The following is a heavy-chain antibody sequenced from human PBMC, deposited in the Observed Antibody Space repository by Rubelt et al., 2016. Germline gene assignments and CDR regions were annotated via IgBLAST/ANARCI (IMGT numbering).Heavy chain of an antibody. CDR2: ISGSRSYI. CDR3: ARGEQLVLPFDY. CDR1: GFTFSSYG. V-gene: IGHV3-21*01. Sequence: AQLVESGGGVVQPGGSLRLSCAASGFTFSSYGMHWVRQAPGKGLEWVSSISGSRSYINYGDSVKGRFTISRDNSKNTLYLQMKSLRAEDTAVYYCARGEQLVLPFDYWGQGTLVTVSS. D-gene: IGHD6-6*01. J-gene: IGHJ4*02.